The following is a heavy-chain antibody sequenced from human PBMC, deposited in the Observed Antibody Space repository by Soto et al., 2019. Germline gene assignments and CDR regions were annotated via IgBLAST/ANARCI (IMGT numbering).Heavy chain of an antibody. J-gene: IGHJ5*02. CDR1: GGTFSSYA. Sequence: SVNVSCNASGGTFSSYAISWVRQAPGQGLEWMGGIIPIFGTSNYAQKFQGRVTITADKSTSTAYMELSRLRSEDTAVYYCAREAACTNGVCYINRGGFEPWGQGNMVSVSS. CDR2: IIPIFGTS. D-gene: IGHD2-8*01. CDR3: AREAACTNGVCYINRGGFEP. V-gene: IGHV1-69*06.